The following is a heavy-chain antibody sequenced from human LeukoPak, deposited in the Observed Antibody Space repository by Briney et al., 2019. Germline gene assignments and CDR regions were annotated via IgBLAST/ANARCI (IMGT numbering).Heavy chain of an antibody. CDR1: GGSISSYY. CDR3: ARESGQLWLQDY. CDR2: IYYSGST. D-gene: IGHD5-18*01. J-gene: IGHJ4*02. V-gene: IGHV4-59*12. Sequence: SETLSLTCTVSGGSISSYYWSWIRQPPGKGLEWIGYIYYSGSTYYNPSLKSRVTISVDTSKNQFSLKLSSVTAADTAVYYCARESGQLWLQDYWGQGTLVTVSS.